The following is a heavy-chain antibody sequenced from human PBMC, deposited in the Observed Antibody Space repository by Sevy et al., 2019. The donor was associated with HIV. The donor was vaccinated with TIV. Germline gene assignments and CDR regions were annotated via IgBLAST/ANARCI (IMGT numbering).Heavy chain of an antibody. CDR1: GFTFSSYA. CDR2: ISGSGGST. J-gene: IGHJ4*02. Sequence: GGSLRLSCAASGFTFSSYAMSWVRQAPGKGLEWVSDISGSGGSTYYADSVKGRFTISRDNSKNTLYLQMNSLRAEDTAVYFCAKGSHNTGWFPDYWGQGTLVTVSS. CDR3: AKGSHNTGWFPDY. D-gene: IGHD6-19*01. V-gene: IGHV3-23*01.